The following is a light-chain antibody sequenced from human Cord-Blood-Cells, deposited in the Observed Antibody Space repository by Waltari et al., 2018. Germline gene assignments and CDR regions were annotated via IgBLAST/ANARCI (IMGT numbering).Light chain of an antibody. CDR2: DAS. CDR3: QQRSNWPLT. Sequence: EIVLTQSPATLSFSHGERATLSCRASQSVSSYLAWYQQKPGQAPRLLIYDASNRATGIPARFSGSGSGTDFTLTISSLEPEDFAVYYCQQRSNWPLTFGGGTKVEIK. CDR1: QSVSSY. V-gene: IGKV3-11*01. J-gene: IGKJ4*01.